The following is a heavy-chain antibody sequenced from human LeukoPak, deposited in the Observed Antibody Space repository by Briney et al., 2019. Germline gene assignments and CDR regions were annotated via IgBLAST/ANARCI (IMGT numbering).Heavy chain of an antibody. CDR3: AGATLTYSSSHYFYYYYMDV. V-gene: IGHV1-24*01. J-gene: IGHJ6*03. D-gene: IGHD6-6*01. CDR2: FDPEDGET. Sequence: GSVKVSCKFSRYTLIELSMHWLRQAAGKGVAWVGGFDPEDGETIYAQKFQGRVTMNEDTSTDSAYMELSSLRSEDTAVYYCAGATLTYSSSHYFYYYYMDVWGKGTTVTVSS. CDR1: RYTLIELS.